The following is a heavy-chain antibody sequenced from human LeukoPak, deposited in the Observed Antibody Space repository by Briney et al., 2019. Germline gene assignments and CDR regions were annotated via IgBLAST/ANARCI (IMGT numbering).Heavy chain of an antibody. J-gene: IGHJ3*02. V-gene: IGHV3-66*01. Sequence: PGGSLRLSCAASGFTVSSNYMSWVRQAPGKGLEWVSVIYSGGSTYYADSVKGRFTISRDNSKNTLYLQMNSLRAEDTAVYYCARARLVIKDAFDIWGQGTMVTASS. CDR3: ARARLVIKDAFDI. CDR1: GFTVSSNY. D-gene: IGHD3-9*01. CDR2: IYSGGST.